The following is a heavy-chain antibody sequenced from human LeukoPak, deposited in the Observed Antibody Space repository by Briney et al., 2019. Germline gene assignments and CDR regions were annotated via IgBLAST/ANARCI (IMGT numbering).Heavy chain of an antibody. CDR3: ARFPGSAEYRHYYYMDV. J-gene: IGHJ6*03. Sequence: SQTLSLTCTVSGGSISSSSYYWGWIRQPPGKGLEWIGSTYHSGSTYYNPSLKSRVTIAVETSKNQFSLKLSSVTAADKAVYYCARFPGSAEYRHYYYMDVWGKGTTVTVSS. CDR1: GGSISSSSYY. V-gene: IGHV4-39*07. D-gene: IGHD2-15*01. CDR2: TYHSGST.